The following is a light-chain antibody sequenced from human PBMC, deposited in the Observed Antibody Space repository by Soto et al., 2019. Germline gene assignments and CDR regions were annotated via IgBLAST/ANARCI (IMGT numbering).Light chain of an antibody. CDR3: QQRSNCPRT. CDR1: QSVGSY. J-gene: IGKJ1*01. Sequence: EIVLTQSPATLSLSPGERATLSFRSSQSVGSYLTWYQQKPGQAPRLLIYDASNRAAGVPARFSCSGSGTEFTLTISSLQPEDFAVYYCQQRSNCPRTFGQGTKVDIK. V-gene: IGKV3-11*01. CDR2: DAS.